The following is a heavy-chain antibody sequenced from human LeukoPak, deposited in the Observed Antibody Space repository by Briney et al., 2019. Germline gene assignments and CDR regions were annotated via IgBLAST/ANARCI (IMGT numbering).Heavy chain of an antibody. V-gene: IGHV1-18*01. D-gene: IGHD1-14*01. CDR2: ISAYNGNT. J-gene: IGHJ6*03. CDR1: GYTFTSYG. CDR3: ARESRSYYYYYYMDV. Sequence: ASVKVSCKASGYTFTSYGISWVRQAPGQGLEGMGWISAYNGNTNYAQKLHGRVTMTTDTSTSTAYMELRSLRSDDTAVYYCARESRSYYYYYYMDVWGKGTTVTVSS.